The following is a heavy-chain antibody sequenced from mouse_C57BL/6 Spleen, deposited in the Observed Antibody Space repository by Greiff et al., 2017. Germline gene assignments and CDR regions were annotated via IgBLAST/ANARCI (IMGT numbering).Heavy chain of an antibody. Sequence: QVQLQQPGAELVKPGASVKMSCKASGYTFTSYWITWVKQRPGQGLEWIGDIYPGSGSTNYNEKFKGKATLTVDTSSSTAYMQLSSLTSEDSAVYYCARRGLLRSYYAMDYWGQGTSVTVSS. CDR2: IYPGSGST. CDR1: GYTFTSYW. CDR3: ARRGLLRSYYAMDY. J-gene: IGHJ4*01. V-gene: IGHV1-55*01. D-gene: IGHD1-1*01.